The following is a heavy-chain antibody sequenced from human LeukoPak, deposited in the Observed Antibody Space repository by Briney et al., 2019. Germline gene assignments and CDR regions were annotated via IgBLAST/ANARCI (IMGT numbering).Heavy chain of an antibody. J-gene: IGHJ5*02. CDR3: ARDVYCSSTSCYSGGWFDP. CDR2: TYYRSKWYN. Sequence: SQTLSLTCAISGDSVSSNSAVWNWIRQSPSRGLEWLGRTYYRSKWYNDYAVSVKSRITINPDTSKNQFSLQLNSVTPEDTAVYYCARDVYCSSTSCYSGGWFDPWGQGTLVTVSS. CDR1: GDSVSSNSAV. D-gene: IGHD2-2*01. V-gene: IGHV6-1*01.